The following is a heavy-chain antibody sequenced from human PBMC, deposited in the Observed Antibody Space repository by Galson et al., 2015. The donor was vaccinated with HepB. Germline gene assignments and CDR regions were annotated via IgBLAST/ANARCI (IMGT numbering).Heavy chain of an antibody. CDR1: GYSFSRFG. D-gene: IGHD3-22*01. V-gene: IGHV1-18*01. CDR3: AKSYFDVSGYLD. J-gene: IGHJ4*02. CDR2: ISTVNGNT. Sequence: SVKVSCKASGYSFSRFGITWARQAPGQGLEWMGWISTVNGNTNYAQKLQGRVTISRDNSKNTLYLQMHSLRAEDTAVYYCAKSYFDVSGYLDWGQGTLVTVSS.